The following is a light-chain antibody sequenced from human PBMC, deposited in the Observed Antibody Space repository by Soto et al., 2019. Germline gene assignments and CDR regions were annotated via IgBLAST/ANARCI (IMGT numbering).Light chain of an antibody. CDR3: QQYDISPWT. J-gene: IGKJ1*01. CDR2: DSS. CDR1: QSVSSNY. Sequence: EIVLTQSPGTLSLSPCEGATLSWRASQSVSSNYLAWFQQKPGQVPRLLIYDSSSRATGIPDRFSGSGSGTDFTLSIIRLEPEDFAVYYCQQYDISPWTFGQGTKVDIK. V-gene: IGKV3-20*01.